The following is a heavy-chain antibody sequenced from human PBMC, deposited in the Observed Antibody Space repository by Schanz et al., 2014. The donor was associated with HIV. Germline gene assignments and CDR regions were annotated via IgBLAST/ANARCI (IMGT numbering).Heavy chain of an antibody. D-gene: IGHD4-4*01. V-gene: IGHV3-30*03. CDR2: TSYDGTKK. CDR3: ARDRLHPGNGMDV. Sequence: QVQLVESGGGVVQPGRSLRLSCVASGFNFNSYGMHWVRQAPGKGLEWGAVTSYDGTKKHYADSVKGRFTISRDNSKKTVFLQMNNLRAEDTAVYYCARDRLHPGNGMDVWGQGTLVTVSS. CDR1: GFNFNSYG. J-gene: IGHJ6*02.